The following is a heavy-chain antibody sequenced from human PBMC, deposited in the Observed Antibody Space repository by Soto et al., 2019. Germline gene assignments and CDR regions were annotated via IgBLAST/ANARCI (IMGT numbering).Heavy chain of an antibody. D-gene: IGHD1-26*01. CDR3: AHMVLGGLVGAFLD. Sequence: QITLKESGPTLVKPTQTLTLTCTFSGFSLTTNGVGVSWIRQPPGKGLEWLALIYWDGDKRFSPSLQSRLTISKVTSKNQVVLTMTSMDPVDTATYFCAHMVLGGLVGAFLDWGQGTLVTVSS. CDR2: IYWDGDK. CDR1: GFSLTTNGVG. V-gene: IGHV2-5*02. J-gene: IGHJ4*02.